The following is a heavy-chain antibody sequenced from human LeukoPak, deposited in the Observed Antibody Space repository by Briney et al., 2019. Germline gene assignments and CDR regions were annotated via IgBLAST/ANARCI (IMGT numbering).Heavy chain of an antibody. Sequence: GASVKVSCKASGYTFTGYYMHWVRQAPGQGLEWMGWINPNSGGTNYAQKFQGRVTMTRDTSISTAYMELSRLRSDDTAVYYCARDWLTHPSYYYDSSGYCYWGQGTLVTVSS. J-gene: IGHJ4*02. CDR1: GYTFTGYY. CDR2: INPNSGGT. D-gene: IGHD3-22*01. CDR3: ARDWLTHPSYYYDSSGYCY. V-gene: IGHV1-2*02.